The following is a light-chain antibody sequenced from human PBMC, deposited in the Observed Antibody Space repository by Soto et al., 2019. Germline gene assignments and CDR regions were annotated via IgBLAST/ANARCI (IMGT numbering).Light chain of an antibody. CDR3: CSYTTSNTVL. CDR1: NSDIGAYNS. V-gene: IGLV2-14*03. J-gene: IGLJ2*01. Sequence: QSVLTQPASVSGSTGRSITISCTGANSDIGAYNSVSWYQHHPGKAPKLMIYDVTNRPSGVSNRFSGSKSGNTASLTISGLQAEDESDYYCCSYTTSNTVLFGGGTKVTVL. CDR2: DVT.